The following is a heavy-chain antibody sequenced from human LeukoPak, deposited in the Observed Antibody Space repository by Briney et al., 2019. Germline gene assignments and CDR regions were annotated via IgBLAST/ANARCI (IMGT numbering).Heavy chain of an antibody. D-gene: IGHD3-10*01. J-gene: IGHJ4*02. CDR3: AKEITMVRGFV. V-gene: IGHV3-48*01. CDR2: IDKTSSNI. CDR1: GFIFTDYS. Sequence: GGSLRLSCAASGFIFTDYSINWVRQAPGKGLEWISYIDKTSSNIYYADSVKGRFTISRDNSKNTLYLQMNSLRAEDTAVYYCAKEITMVRGFVWGQGTLVTVSS.